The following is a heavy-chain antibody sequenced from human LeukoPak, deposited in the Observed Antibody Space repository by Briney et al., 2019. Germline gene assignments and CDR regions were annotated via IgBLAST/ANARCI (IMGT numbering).Heavy chain of an antibody. D-gene: IGHD1-7*01. Sequence: PSETLSLTCTVSVGSITSAYCSWVRQPPGKRLEWIGYISYSGSTNYNPSLKSRVTMSLDTSKNLFSLNLRSVTAADTAVYYCARSGTKPYYYYGMDVWGQGTTVTVSS. J-gene: IGHJ6*02. CDR2: ISYSGST. CDR1: VGSITSAY. V-gene: IGHV4-59*01. CDR3: ARSGTKPYYYYGMDV.